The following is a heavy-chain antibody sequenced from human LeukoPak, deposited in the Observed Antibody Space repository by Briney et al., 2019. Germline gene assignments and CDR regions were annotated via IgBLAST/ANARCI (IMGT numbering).Heavy chain of an antibody. Sequence: GGSLRLSCAASGFTFDDYAMHWVRQAPGTGLEWVSGISWNSGSIGYADSVKGRFTISRDNAKNSLYLQMNSLRAEDTALYYCAKDDGGNFFRGAFDIWGQGTMVTVSS. J-gene: IGHJ3*02. CDR2: ISWNSGSI. V-gene: IGHV3-9*01. CDR1: GFTFDDYA. D-gene: IGHD4-23*01. CDR3: AKDDGGNFFRGAFDI.